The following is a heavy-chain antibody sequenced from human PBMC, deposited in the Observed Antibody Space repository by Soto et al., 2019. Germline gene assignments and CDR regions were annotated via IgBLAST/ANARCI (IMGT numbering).Heavy chain of an antibody. CDR1: GFTFSSYS. D-gene: IGHD5-18*01. Sequence: EVQLVESGGGLVKPGGSLRLSCAASGFTFSSYSMNWVRQAPGKGLEWVSSISSSRSYIYYADSVKGRFTISRDNAKNSLYQQMNSLRAEDTAVYYCARDQPGYSYGYGLGYWGQGTLVTVSS. CDR2: ISSSRSYI. CDR3: ARDQPGYSYGYGLGY. J-gene: IGHJ4*02. V-gene: IGHV3-21*01.